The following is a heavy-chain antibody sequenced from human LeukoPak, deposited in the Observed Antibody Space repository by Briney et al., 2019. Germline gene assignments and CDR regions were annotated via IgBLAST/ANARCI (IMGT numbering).Heavy chain of an antibody. V-gene: IGHV4-39*01. CDR2: IYYRGST. CDR3: ARRVNGDAFDI. CDR1: GGSISSSSYY. Sequence: PSETLSLTCTVSGGSISSSSYYWGWIRQPPGKGLEWIGSIYYRGSTYYNPSLKSRVIISVDTSKNQFSLELSSVTAADTAVYYCARRVNGDAFDIWGQGTMVTVSS. D-gene: IGHD4-23*01. J-gene: IGHJ3*02.